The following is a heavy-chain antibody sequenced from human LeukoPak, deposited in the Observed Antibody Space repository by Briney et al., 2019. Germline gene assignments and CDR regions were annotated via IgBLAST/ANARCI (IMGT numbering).Heavy chain of an antibody. CDR2: VNSDESTI. V-gene: IGHV3-74*01. J-gene: IGHJ4*02. Sequence: GVSLRLSCATSGFTFISYWMHWVRQAPGKGLEWVSNVNSDESTIHYADSVKGRFTVSRDNAKNMLYLQMNSLRVEDTAVYYCARENSGFDNWGQGTLVAVSS. CDR1: GFTFISYW. D-gene: IGHD6-19*01. CDR3: ARENSGFDN.